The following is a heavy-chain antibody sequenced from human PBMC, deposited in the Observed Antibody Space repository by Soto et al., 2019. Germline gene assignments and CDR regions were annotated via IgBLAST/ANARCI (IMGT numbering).Heavy chain of an antibody. D-gene: IGHD3-22*01. CDR3: AGGTSAYYYNLDD. CDR2: IYYTGTT. J-gene: IGHJ4*02. V-gene: IGHV4-31*03. CDR1: GGSISSGTDY. Sequence: QVQLQESGPGLVKPSQTLSLTCTVSGGSISSGTDYWSWIRQPPGKGLEWIGYIYYTGTTDSNPSLQSRVSISVDTSKNQFSLKLSSVTAADTAVYYCAGGTSAYYYNLDDWGQGTLVTVSS.